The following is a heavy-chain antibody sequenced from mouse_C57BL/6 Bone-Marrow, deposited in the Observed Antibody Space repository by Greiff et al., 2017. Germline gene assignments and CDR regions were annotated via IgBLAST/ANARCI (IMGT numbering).Heavy chain of an antibody. CDR1: GYTFTSYW. CDR3: ARVRGLRGFAY. D-gene: IGHD3-1*01. CDR2: IDPSDSYT. J-gene: IGHJ3*01. Sequence: QVQLKQPGAELVKPGASVKLSCKASGYTFTSYWMPWVKQRPGQGLEWIGEIDPSDSYTNYNQKFKGKATLTVDTSSSTAYMQLRSLTAADSAVYYCARVRGLRGFAYWGQGTLVTVSA. V-gene: IGHV1-50*01.